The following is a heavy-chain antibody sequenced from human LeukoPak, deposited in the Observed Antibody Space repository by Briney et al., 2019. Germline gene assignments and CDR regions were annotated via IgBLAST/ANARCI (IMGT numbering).Heavy chain of an antibody. Sequence: PGGSLRLSCAASGFTFSDYNMNWVRQAPGKGLEWVSSISSSSSYIYYADSVKGRFSISRDNAKNSLYLQMSSLRAEDTAVYYCAREGFGGNDWHFDLWGRGTLVTVSS. J-gene: IGHJ2*01. CDR2: ISSSSSYI. D-gene: IGHD4-23*01. CDR3: AREGFGGNDWHFDL. CDR1: GFTFSDYN. V-gene: IGHV3-21*01.